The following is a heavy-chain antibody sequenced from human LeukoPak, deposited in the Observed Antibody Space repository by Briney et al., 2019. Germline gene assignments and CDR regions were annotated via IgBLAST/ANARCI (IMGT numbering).Heavy chain of an antibody. J-gene: IGHJ4*02. CDR1: GDSISSYY. Sequence: SETLSLTCTVSGDSISSYYRSWLRQPLGKGLEWIGYINYRGATNYNPSLQSRVTISEDTSKNQFSLKLRSVTAADTTFYYCARQITGTGTHVYFDSWGQGILVTVSA. D-gene: IGHD1-1*01. CDR3: ARQITGTGTHVYFDS. V-gene: IGHV4-59*08. CDR2: INYRGAT.